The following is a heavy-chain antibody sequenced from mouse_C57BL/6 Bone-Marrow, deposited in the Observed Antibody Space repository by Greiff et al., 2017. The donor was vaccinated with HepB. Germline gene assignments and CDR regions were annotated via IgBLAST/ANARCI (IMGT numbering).Heavy chain of an antibody. V-gene: IGHV5-4*01. Sequence: EVQLVESGGGLVKPGGSLKLSCAASGFTFSSYAMSWVRQTPEKRLEWVATISDGGSYTYYPDNVKGRFTISRDNAKNNLYLQMSHLKSEDTAMYYCAEGDSAWFAYWGQGTLVTVSA. CDR3: AEGDSAWFAY. CDR2: ISDGGSYT. J-gene: IGHJ3*01. CDR1: GFTFSSYA. D-gene: IGHD2-13*01.